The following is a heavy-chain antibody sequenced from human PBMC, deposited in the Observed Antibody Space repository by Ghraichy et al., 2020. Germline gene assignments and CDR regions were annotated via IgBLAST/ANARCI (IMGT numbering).Heavy chain of an antibody. CDR3: ARESSTGVPGTPSYYYYYGMDV. CDR1: GLTFRNHW. V-gene: IGHV3-7*01. CDR2: IKQDGSKK. J-gene: IGHJ6*02. Sequence: GESLNISCAASGLTFRNHWMSWVRQAPGKGLEWVANIKQDGSKKYYVDSVKGRFIISRDNAKNSLYLQMNSLRAEDTAVYYCARESSTGVPGTPSYYYYYGMDVWGQGTTVTVSS. D-gene: IGHD2-2*01.